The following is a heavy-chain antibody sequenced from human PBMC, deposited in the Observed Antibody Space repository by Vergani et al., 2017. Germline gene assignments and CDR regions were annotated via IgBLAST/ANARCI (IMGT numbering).Heavy chain of an antibody. CDR1: GGSISSYY. V-gene: IGHV4-59*08. D-gene: IGHD1-7*01. J-gene: IGHJ4*02. CDR3: ATGTNTPFDY. Sequence: QVQLQESGPGLVKPSQTLSLTCTVSGGSISSYYWIWIRQPTGKGLDWIGYLYYRWSTNYNPSLKSRVTISVDTSKNQFSLKLSSVTAADTAVYYCATGTNTPFDYWGQGTLVTVSS. CDR2: LYYRWST.